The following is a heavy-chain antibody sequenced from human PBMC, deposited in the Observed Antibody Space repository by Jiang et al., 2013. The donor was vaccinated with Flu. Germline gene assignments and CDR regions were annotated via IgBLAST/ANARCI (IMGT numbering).Heavy chain of an antibody. CDR3: ARTPPETVYYYGMDV. V-gene: IGHV3-21*01. J-gene: IGHJ6*02. CDR2: ISSSSSYI. D-gene: IGHD1-14*01. CDR1: GFTFSSYS. Sequence: QLLESGGGLVKPGGSLRLSCAASGFTFSSYSMNWVRQAPGKGLEWVSSISSSSSYIYYADSVKGRFTISRDNAKNSLYLQMNSLRAEDTAVYYCARTPPETVYYYGMDVWGQGTTVTVSS.